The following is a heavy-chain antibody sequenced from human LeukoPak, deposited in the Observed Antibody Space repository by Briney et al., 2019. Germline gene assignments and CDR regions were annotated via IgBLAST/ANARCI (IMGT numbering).Heavy chain of an antibody. D-gene: IGHD3-3*01. Sequence: SETLSLTCAVYSGSFSGYYWSWIRQPPGKGLEWIGEINHSGSTNYNPSLKSRVTISVDTSKNQFSLKLSSVTAADTAVYYCAKEDDFWSGSRFDPWGQGTLVTVSS. CDR2: INHSGST. J-gene: IGHJ5*02. CDR3: AKEDDFWSGSRFDP. CDR1: SGSFSGYY. V-gene: IGHV4-34*01.